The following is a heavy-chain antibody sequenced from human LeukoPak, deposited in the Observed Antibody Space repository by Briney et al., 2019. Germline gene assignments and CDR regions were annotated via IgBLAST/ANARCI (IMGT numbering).Heavy chain of an antibody. J-gene: IGHJ4*02. D-gene: IGHD3-22*01. CDR1: GFTFSIYA. CDR3: AKPYYSDSSGYYYFFDY. CDR2: ISGSGDST. Sequence: GGSLRLSCAASGFTFSIYAMTWVRQAPGKGLEWVSAISGSGDSTYYADSVKGRFTISRDNSKNTLYLQMNSLRVEDTAVYYCAKPYYSDSSGYYYFFDYWGQGTLVTVSS. V-gene: IGHV3-23*01.